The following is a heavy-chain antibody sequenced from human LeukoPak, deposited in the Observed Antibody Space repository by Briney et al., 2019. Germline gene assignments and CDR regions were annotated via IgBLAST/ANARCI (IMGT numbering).Heavy chain of an antibody. Sequence: ESGPALVKPTQTLTLTCTFSGFSLSTSGMCVSWIRQPPGKALEWLARIDWDDDKYYSTSLKTRLTISKDTSKNQVVLTMTNMDPVDTATYYCARTPTSMAREAHYYYYYMDVWGKGTTVTVSS. CDR1: GFSLSTSGMC. CDR3: ARTPTSMAREAHYYYYYMDV. V-gene: IGHV2-70*11. CDR2: IDWDDDK. D-gene: IGHD3-10*01. J-gene: IGHJ6*03.